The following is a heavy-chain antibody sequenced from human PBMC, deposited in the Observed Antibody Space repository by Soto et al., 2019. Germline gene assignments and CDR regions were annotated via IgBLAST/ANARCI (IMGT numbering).Heavy chain of an antibody. CDR2: INSDGSIT. Sequence: GGSLRLSCAASGFTFSSNWMHWVRQAPGKGLVWVSRINSDGSITSYADSVKGQFTISRDNAKNTLYLQMNSLRAEDTAVYYCARGSSSWYVSFDYWGQGALVTVSS. V-gene: IGHV3-74*01. J-gene: IGHJ4*02. D-gene: IGHD6-13*01. CDR3: ARGSSSWYVSFDY. CDR1: GFTFSSNW.